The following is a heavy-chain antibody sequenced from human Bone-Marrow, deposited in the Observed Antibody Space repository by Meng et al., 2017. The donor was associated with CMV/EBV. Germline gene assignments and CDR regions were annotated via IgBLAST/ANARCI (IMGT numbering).Heavy chain of an antibody. Sequence: GESLKISCAASGFTFSSYWMHWVRQAPGKGLVWVSRINSDGSSTSYADSVKGRFTISRDNAKNTLYLQMNSLRAEDTAVYYCAREEYGGSPGWGQGHLVNVSS. CDR3: AREEYGGSPG. V-gene: IGHV3-74*01. CDR2: INSDGSST. D-gene: IGHD3-16*01. J-gene: IGHJ4*02. CDR1: GFTFSSYW.